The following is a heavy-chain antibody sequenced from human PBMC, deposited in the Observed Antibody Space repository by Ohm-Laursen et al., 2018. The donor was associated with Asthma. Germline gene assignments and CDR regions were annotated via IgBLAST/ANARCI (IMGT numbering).Heavy chain of an antibody. CDR3: ATFNWGSRGFDF. J-gene: IGHJ4*02. V-gene: IGHV3-23*01. CDR2: ISAGGDTT. CDR1: GFSYSSYA. D-gene: IGHD7-27*01. Sequence: SLRLSCAASGFSYSSYAMTWVRQAPGPGLEWLSCISAGGDTTYYADSVKGRFTISRDNSKNTLYLQMNSLRAADTAVYYCATFNWGSRGFDFWGQGALVTVSS.